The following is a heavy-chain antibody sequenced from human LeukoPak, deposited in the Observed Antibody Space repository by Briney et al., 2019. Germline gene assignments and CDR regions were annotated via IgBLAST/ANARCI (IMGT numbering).Heavy chain of an antibody. CDR2: IRDDGSYQ. CDR3: AKRPSVTSPSRYHMDV. D-gene: IGHD2-2*01. Sequence: PGGSLRLSCAASGFTFSSYGMHWVRQAPGKGLEWVTFIRDDGSYQWYADSVKGRFTISRDNSKNTLFLLMNSLRPEDTAVYYCAKRPSVTSPSRYHMDVWGKGTTVTISS. CDR1: GFTFSSYG. J-gene: IGHJ6*03. V-gene: IGHV3-30*02.